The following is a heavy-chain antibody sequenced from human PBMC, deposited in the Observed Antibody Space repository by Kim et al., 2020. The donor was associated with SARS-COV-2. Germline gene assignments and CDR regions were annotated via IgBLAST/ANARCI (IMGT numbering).Heavy chain of an antibody. D-gene: IGHD3-22*01. V-gene: IGHV4-59*08. J-gene: IGHJ4*01. Sequence: SETLSLTCTVSGVSISSYYWSWIRQPPGKGLEWIGYIYYIGSTNYNPSLKSRVTMSVDTSKNRFSLELSSVTAADTAVYYCARNSPYATSGYYYFDYWG. CDR3: ARNSPYATSGYYYFDY. CDR1: GVSISSYY. CDR2: IYYIGST.